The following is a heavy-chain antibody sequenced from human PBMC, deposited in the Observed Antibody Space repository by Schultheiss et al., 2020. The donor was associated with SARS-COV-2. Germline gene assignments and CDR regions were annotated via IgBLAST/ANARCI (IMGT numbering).Heavy chain of an antibody. CDR1: RLGFSIAW. V-gene: IGHV3-48*04. D-gene: IGHD3-9*01. CDR2: ISSSGSTI. J-gene: IGHJ5*02. CDR3: AIDTA. Sequence: GGSLRLSCAASRLGFSIAWMNWVRQAPGKGLEWVSYISSSGSTIYYADSVKGRFTISRDNAKNSLYLQMNSLRAEDTAVYYCAIDTAWGQGTLVTVSS.